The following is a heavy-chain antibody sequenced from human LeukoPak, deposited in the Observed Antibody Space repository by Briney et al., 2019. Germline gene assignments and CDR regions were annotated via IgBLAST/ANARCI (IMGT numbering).Heavy chain of an antibody. D-gene: IGHD5-24*01. CDR3: ARSPWEEMATIFDY. J-gene: IGHJ4*02. V-gene: IGHV4-4*07. CDR1: GGSISGYY. Sequence: PSETLSLTCTVSGGSISGYYWSWIRQPAGKGLEWIGRIYTSGSTNYNPSLKSRVTMSVDTSKNQFSLKLSSVTAADTAVYYCARSPWEEMATIFDYWGQGTLVTVSS. CDR2: IYTSGST.